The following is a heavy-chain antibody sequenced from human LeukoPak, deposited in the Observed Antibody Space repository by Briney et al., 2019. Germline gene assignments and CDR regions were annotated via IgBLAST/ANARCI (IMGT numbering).Heavy chain of an antibody. CDR1: GFTFSSYS. V-gene: IGHV3-21*01. CDR2: ISSSSSYI. D-gene: IGHD3-22*01. CDR3: ARSYDSSGYYYGDAFDI. Sequence: GGSLRLSCAASGFTFSSYSMNWVRQAPGKGLEWVSSISSSSSYIYYADSVKGRFTISRDNAKNSLYLQMNSLRAEDTAVYYCARSYDSSGYYYGDAFDIWGQGTMVTVSS. J-gene: IGHJ3*02.